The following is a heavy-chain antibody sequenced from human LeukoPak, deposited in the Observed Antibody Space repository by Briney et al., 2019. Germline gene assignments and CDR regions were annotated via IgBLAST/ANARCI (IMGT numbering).Heavy chain of an antibody. J-gene: IGHJ3*02. V-gene: IGHV3-20*04. Sequence: PGGSLRLSCVASGFTFDDYAMSWVRQAPGKGLEWVSGINWNGDNTVYADSVKGRFTISRDNAKNSLYLQMNSLGAEDTAFYYCASDRRSDSSGYAFDIWGQGTMVTVS. CDR3: ASDRRSDSSGYAFDI. D-gene: IGHD3-22*01. CDR2: INWNGDNT. CDR1: GFTFDDYA.